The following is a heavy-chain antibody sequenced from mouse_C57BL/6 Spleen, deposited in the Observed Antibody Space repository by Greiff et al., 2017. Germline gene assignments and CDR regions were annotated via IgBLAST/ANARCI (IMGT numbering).Heavy chain of an antibody. CDR1: GYTFTSYW. J-gene: IGHJ1*03. CDR2: ISPSNGGT. Sequence: QVQLQQPGTDLVKPGASVKLSCKASGYTFTSYWMHWVKQRPGQGLEWIGNISPSNGGTNYNEKFKGKATLTVDKSSSTAYMQLSSLTSEDSAVYYCARENYGSSYWYFDVWGTGTTVTVSS. CDR3: ARENYGSSYWYFDV. V-gene: IGHV1-53*01. D-gene: IGHD1-1*01.